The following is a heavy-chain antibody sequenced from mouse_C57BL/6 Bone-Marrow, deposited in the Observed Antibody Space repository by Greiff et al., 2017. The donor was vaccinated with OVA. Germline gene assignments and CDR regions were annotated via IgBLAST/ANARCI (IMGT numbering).Heavy chain of an antibody. CDR2: INYDGSST. CDR1: GFTFSDYY. Sequence: EVKLVESEGGLVQPGSSMKLSCTASGFTFSDYYMAWVRQVPEKGLEWVANINYDGSSTYYLDSLKSRFIISRDNAKNILYLQMSSLKSEDTATYYSAREGGGYFSYWYFDVWGTGTTVTVSS. CDR3: AREGGGYFSYWYFDV. J-gene: IGHJ1*03. D-gene: IGHD2-3*01. V-gene: IGHV5-16*01.